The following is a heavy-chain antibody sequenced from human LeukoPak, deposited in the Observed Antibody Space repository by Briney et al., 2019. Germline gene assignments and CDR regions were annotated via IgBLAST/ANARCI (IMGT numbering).Heavy chain of an antibody. J-gene: IGHJ4*02. V-gene: IGHV3-23*01. CDR2: ITTSDGNT. D-gene: IGHD1-26*01. CDR1: GFTFSSYT. CDR3: ERQDGSYIGRYFDY. Sequence: GGSLRLSCAASGFTFSSYTMSWARQAPGKGLEWVSTITTSDGNTYYADSVKGRFTVSRDNSKSTLYLQMNSLRAEDTAVYYCERQDGSYIGRYFDYWGQGTLVTVSS.